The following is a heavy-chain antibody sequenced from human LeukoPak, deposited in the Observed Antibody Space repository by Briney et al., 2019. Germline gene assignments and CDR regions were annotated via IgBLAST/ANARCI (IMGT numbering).Heavy chain of an antibody. CDR1: GGSISSYY. CDR2: IYYSGST. V-gene: IGHV4-59*01. J-gene: IGHJ6*03. CDR3: ARSGRGAYYYYMDV. D-gene: IGHD1-26*01. Sequence: PSETLSLTCTVSGGSISSYYWSWIRQPPGKGLEWIGYIYYSGSTNYNPSLKSRVTISVDTSKNQFSLKLSSVTAADTAVYYCARSGRGAYYYYMDVWGKGTTVTVSS.